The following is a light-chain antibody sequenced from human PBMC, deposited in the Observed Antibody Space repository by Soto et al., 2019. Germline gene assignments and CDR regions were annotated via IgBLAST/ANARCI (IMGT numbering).Light chain of an antibody. CDR1: QSVSSN. V-gene: IGKV3-15*01. Sequence: EIVMTQSPATLSVSPGERATLSCRASQSVSSNLAWYQQKPGQAPRLLIYGASTRATGIPARFSGSGSGTEFTLTISSLQSEXFAVYYCQQYNNWPGLTFGGGTKVDIK. CDR2: GAS. CDR3: QQYNNWPGLT. J-gene: IGKJ4*01.